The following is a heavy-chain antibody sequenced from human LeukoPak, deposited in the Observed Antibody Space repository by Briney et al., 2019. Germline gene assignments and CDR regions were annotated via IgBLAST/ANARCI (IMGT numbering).Heavy chain of an antibody. J-gene: IGHJ4*02. Sequence: PGGSLRLSCAAPGFTFSSYEMNWVRQAPGKGLEWVSYISSSGSTIYYADSVKGRFTISRDNAKNSLYLQVNSLRAEDTAVYYCAREGSAAEDYWGQGTLVTVSS. CDR1: GFTFSSYE. CDR3: AREGSAAEDY. D-gene: IGHD6-13*01. CDR2: ISSSGSTI. V-gene: IGHV3-48*03.